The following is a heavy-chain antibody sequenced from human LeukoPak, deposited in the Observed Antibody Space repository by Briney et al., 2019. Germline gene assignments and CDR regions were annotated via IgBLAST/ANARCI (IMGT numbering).Heavy chain of an antibody. V-gene: IGHV3-23*01. CDR2: ISGSGDST. J-gene: IGHJ4*02. CDR3: ARIQSISGWYEFDY. CDR1: GFTFSSYA. D-gene: IGHD6-19*01. Sequence: GGSLRLSCAASGFTFSSYAMSWVRQAPGRGLEWVSAISGSGDSTFYADSVKGRFTISRDNSKNTQYLQMNSLRAEDTAVYYCARIQSISGWYEFDYWGQGTLVTVSS.